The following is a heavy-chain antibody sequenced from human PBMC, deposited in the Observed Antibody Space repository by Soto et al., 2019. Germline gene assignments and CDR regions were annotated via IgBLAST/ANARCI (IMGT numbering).Heavy chain of an antibody. CDR1: GGAISGYY. Sequence: PSETLSLTCTVTGGAISGYYWTWIRQSAGEGLEWIGRIYSSGSTNYNPSLKSRVTISLDTSMIHFSLSLSSVTAADTAVYYCARGQRFSDWFDPWGQGTLVTVSS. J-gene: IGHJ5*02. CDR2: IYSSGST. CDR3: ARGQRFSDWFDP. V-gene: IGHV4-4*07. D-gene: IGHD3-3*01.